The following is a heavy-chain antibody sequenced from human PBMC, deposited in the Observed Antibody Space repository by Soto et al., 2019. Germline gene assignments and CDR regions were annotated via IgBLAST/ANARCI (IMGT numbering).Heavy chain of an antibody. J-gene: IGHJ6*03. Sequence: SETLSLTCAVYGGSFSGYYWSWIRQPPGKGLEWIGEINHSGSTNYNPSLKSRVTISVDTSKNQFSLKLSSVTAADTAVYYCARGPTVTTDYYYYYMDVWGKGTTVTVSS. CDR3: ARGPTVTTDYYYYYMDV. CDR2: INHSGST. D-gene: IGHD4-17*01. V-gene: IGHV4-34*01. CDR1: GGSFSGYY.